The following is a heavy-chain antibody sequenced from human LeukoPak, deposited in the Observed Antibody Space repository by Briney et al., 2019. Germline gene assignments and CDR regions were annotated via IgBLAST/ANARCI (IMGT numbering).Heavy chain of an antibody. Sequence: SETLSLTCTVSGGSISSYYWSWIRQPPGKGLEWIGYIYYSGSTNYNPTLKSRVTISVDTSKNQFSLKLSSVTAADTAVYYCARVGGSTADYWGQGTLVTVSS. CDR2: IYYSGST. CDR1: GGSISSYY. J-gene: IGHJ4*02. CDR3: ARVGGSTADY. V-gene: IGHV4-59*01. D-gene: IGHD3-16*01.